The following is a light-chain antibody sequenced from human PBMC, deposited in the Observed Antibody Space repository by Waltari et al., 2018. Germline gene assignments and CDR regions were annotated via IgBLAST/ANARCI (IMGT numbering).Light chain of an antibody. V-gene: IGKV3-11*01. J-gene: IGKJ4*01. Sequence: EIVLTQSPATLSLSPGERATLSCRASQSVSSYLAWYQRKPGQAPRLLIYVASNRATGIPARFSGSGSGTDFTLTSSSLEPEDLAVYYGQQRSNWPLLTFGGGTKVEIK. CDR3: QQRSNWPLLT. CDR2: VAS. CDR1: QSVSSY.